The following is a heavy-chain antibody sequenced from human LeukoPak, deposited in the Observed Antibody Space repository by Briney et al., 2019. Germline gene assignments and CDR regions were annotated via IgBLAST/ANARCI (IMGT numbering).Heavy chain of an antibody. CDR3: VKVGGDLDY. Sequence: GGSLRLSCAASGFTFDDYAMHWVRQAPGKGLEWVSLISGDGGSTYYADSVKGRFTISRDNSKNSLYLQMNSLRTEDTALYYCVKVGGDLDYWGQGTLVTVSS. CDR1: GFTFDDYA. J-gene: IGHJ4*02. V-gene: IGHV3-43*02. CDR2: ISGDGGST. D-gene: IGHD3-16*01.